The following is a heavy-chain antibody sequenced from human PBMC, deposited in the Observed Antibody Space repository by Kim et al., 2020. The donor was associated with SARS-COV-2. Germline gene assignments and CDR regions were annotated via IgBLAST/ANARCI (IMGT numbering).Heavy chain of an antibody. J-gene: IGHJ5*02. CDR1: GDSVSSNSAA. CDR3: VRGCGYCSRNWIDP. V-gene: IGHV6-1*01. Sequence: SQTLSLTCDISGDSVSSNSAAWNWIRQSPSRGLEWLGRTFYRSNWRTDYALSVKSRITINPDTSKNQISLQLTSVTPEDTAVYYCVRGCGYCSRNWIDPWGQGTLVTVSS. D-gene: IGHD2-2*03. CDR2: TFYRSNWRT.